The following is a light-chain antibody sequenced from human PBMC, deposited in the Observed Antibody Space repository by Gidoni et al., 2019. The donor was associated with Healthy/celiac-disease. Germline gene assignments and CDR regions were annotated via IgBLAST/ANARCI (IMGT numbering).Light chain of an antibody. CDR1: QSVSSSY. J-gene: IGKJ2*01. CDR3: QQYGSSPMYT. Sequence: PGTLSLSPGERATLSCRASQSVSSSYLAWYQQKPGQAPRLLIYGASSRATGIPDRFSGSGSGTDFTLTISRLEPEDFAVYYCQQYGSSPMYTFGQGTKLEIK. V-gene: IGKV3-20*01. CDR2: GAS.